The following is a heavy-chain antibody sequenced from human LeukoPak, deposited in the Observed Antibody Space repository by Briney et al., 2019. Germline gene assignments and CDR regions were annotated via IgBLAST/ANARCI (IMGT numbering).Heavy chain of an antibody. CDR2: IYYTGST. Sequence: SETLSLTCTVSGGSISGYYWSWIRQPPGKGLEWIGDIYYTGSTNYNPSLKSRVTISVDTSKNQFSLKLSSVTAADTAVYFCARNRVPDYWGQGTLVTVSS. CDR1: GGSISGYY. J-gene: IGHJ4*02. V-gene: IGHV4-59*01. CDR3: ARNRVPDY. D-gene: IGHD2/OR15-2a*01.